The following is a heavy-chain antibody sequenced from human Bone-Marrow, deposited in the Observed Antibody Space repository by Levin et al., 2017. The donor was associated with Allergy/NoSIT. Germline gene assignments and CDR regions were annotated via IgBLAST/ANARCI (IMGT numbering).Heavy chain of an antibody. CDR1: GFTFSSYS. V-gene: IGHV3-74*01. CDR3: LPTPPNGVVFDV. CDR2: IDGRSG. Sequence: SGGSLRLSCVVSGFTFSSYSFHWVRQAPGKGLVWVSRIDGRSGKYADSVKGRFSVSRDNGKKTVYLQMNDLRAEDTAVYYCLPTPPNGVVFDVWGQGIMVTVSS. D-gene: IGHD3-3*01. J-gene: IGHJ3*01.